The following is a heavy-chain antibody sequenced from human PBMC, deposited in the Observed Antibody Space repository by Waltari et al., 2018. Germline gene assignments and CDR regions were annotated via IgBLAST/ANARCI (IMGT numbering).Heavy chain of an antibody. J-gene: IGHJ3*01. CDR2: VYHSGAT. D-gene: IGHD2-2*01. CDR1: GQSIKSGFY. V-gene: IGHV4-38-2*02. Sequence: QVKLQESGPGLVRPSETLSLTCLVSGQSIKSGFYWGWLRLPPGKGLEWIGSVYHSGATYYNPSLSSRVTISVDTSKNQVFLRLASVTAADTGMYYCARDHSTSWSHDAYDVWGPGTMVTVAS. CDR3: ARDHSTSWSHDAYDV.